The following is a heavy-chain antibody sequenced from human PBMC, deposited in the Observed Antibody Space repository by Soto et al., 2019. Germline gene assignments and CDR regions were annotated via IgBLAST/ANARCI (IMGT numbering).Heavy chain of an antibody. Sequence: GGSLRLSCAASGFPFNSAWINWVRQVPGKGLEWVGRVKSKADGGSGDYAAPVKGRFVVSRDDSKDIVYLQMNSLKIEDTGVYYCTTDSRTTLPEIRFDYWGHGTQVTVSS. J-gene: IGHJ4*01. CDR1: GFPFNSAW. V-gene: IGHV3-15*07. D-gene: IGHD1-26*01. CDR2: VKSKADGGSG. CDR3: TTDSRTTLPEIRFDY.